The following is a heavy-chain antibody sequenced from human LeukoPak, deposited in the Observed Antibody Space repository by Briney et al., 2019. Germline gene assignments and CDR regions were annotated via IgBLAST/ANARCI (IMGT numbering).Heavy chain of an antibody. J-gene: IGHJ4*02. CDR1: GFTFSSYS. CDR2: ISSSSSYI. CDR3: TRDHGRDGYNLIY. D-gene: IGHD5-24*01. Sequence: PGGSLRLSCAASGFTFSSYSMNWVRQAPGKGLEWVSSISSSSSYIYYADSVKGRFTISRDNAKNSLYLQMNSLRAEDTAVCYCTRDHGRDGYNLIYWGQGTLVTVSS. V-gene: IGHV3-21*03.